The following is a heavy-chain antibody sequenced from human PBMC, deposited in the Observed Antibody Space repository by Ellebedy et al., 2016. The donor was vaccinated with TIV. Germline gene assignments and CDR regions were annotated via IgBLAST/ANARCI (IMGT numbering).Heavy chain of an antibody. V-gene: IGHV4-34*01. Sequence: MPSETLSLTCAVYGGSFSGYYWSRIRQPPGKGLEWIGEINHSGSTNYNPSLKSRVTVSVDTSKNQFSLKLSSVTAADTAVYYCARGRKGWFGELFSRPTYYYYGMDVWGQGTTVTVSS. D-gene: IGHD3-10*01. CDR3: ARGRKGWFGELFSRPTYYYYGMDV. CDR2: INHSGST. J-gene: IGHJ6*02. CDR1: GGSFSGYY.